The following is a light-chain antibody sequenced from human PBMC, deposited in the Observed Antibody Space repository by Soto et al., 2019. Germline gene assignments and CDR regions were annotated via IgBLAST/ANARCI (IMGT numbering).Light chain of an antibody. CDR3: QQYGSSPGT. CDR2: GAS. CDR1: QSVDIN. Sequence: EIVMTHSPATLSVSPCERATLSFRASQSVDINLAWYQKKPGQAPRLLIYGASSRATGIPDRFSGSGSGTDFTLTTSRLEPEDFAVYYCQQYGSSPGTFGQGTKVDIK. J-gene: IGKJ1*01. V-gene: IGKV3-20*01.